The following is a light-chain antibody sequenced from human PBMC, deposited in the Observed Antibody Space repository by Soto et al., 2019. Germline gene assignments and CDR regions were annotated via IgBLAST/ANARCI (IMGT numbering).Light chain of an antibody. V-gene: IGKV1-39*01. CDR3: QQSYSTPWT. J-gene: IGKJ1*01. CDR2: DGS. CDR1: RTISSY. Sequence: DIPMTQSPSSLSASVGDRVTITCRASRTISSYLNWYQQKPGKAPDVLIYDGSALQSGVPSRFSGSGSATDFTLTISSLQPEDFATYYCQQSYSTPWTFGQGTKVEVK.